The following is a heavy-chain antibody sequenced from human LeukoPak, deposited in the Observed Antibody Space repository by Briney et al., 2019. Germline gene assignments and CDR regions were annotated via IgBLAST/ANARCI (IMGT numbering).Heavy chain of an antibody. D-gene: IGHD3-22*01. CDR1: GFTFSTYA. CDR2: ISYDGSNK. V-gene: IGHV3-30-3*01. J-gene: IGHJ5*02. CDR3: ARERVDYDCSGYYRRINWFDP. Sequence: PGGSLKLSCAASGFTFSTYAMNWVRQPPGKGLDWVAVISYDGSNKYYPDSLKGRFTISRDNYKNMLYLQMNSQRAEDTAVYYCARERVDYDCSGYYRRINWFDPWGQGTLVTVSS.